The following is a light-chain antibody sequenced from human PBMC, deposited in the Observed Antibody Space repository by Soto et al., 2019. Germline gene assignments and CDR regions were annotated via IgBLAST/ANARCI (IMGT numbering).Light chain of an antibody. V-gene: IGLV7-46*01. CDR2: DTS. Sequence: QAVVTQEPSLTVSPGGAVTLTCGSSTGAVTSGHYPDWFQQKPGQAPRTLVFDTSNKHSYTPARFSGSLLGGKAALTLSGAQPEDEADYYCLLSYSAIGVFGGGTKVTVL. J-gene: IGLJ2*01. CDR1: TGAVTSGHY. CDR3: LLSYSAIGV.